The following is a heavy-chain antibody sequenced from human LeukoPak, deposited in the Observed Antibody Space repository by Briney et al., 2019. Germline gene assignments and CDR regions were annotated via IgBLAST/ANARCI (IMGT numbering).Heavy chain of an antibody. CDR2: ISGSGGST. V-gene: IGHV3-23*01. J-gene: IGHJ4*02. D-gene: IGHD3-16*02. CDR1: GFTFSSYW. Sequence: GGSLRLSCAASGFTFSSYWMSWVRQAPGKGLEWVSAISGSGGSTYYADSVKGRFTISRDNSKNTLYLQMNSLRAEDTAVYYCAKSEYVWGSYRPYYFDHWGQGTLVTVSS. CDR3: AKSEYVWGSYRPYYFDH.